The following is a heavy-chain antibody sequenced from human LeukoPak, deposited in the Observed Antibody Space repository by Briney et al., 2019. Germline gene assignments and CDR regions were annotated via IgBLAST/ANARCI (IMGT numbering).Heavy chain of an antibody. J-gene: IGHJ4*02. CDR3: AVAREVRYFDY. CDR2: INPNRGGT. D-gene: IGHD2-15*01. V-gene: IGHV1-2*02. CDR1: GYTFTFYY. Sequence: GASETVSFKSSGYTFTFYYMHWVRQAPGQGLEGMGWINPNRGGTNYAQKFQGRVTMTRDTSISTAYMELSRLRSDDTAVYYCAVAREVRYFDYWGQGTLVT.